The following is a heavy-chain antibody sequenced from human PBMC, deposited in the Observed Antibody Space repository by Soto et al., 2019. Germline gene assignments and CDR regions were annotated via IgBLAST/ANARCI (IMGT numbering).Heavy chain of an antibody. CDR2: ISYDGSNK. CDR1: GFTFSSYA. J-gene: IGHJ6*02. Sequence: QVQLVESGGGVVQPGRSLRLSCAASGFTFSSYAMHWVRQAPGKGLEWVAVISYDGSNKYYADSVKGRFTISRDNSKNTLYLQMNSLRAEDTAVYYCARERVGYCSSTSCYRIYYYYYGMDVWGQGTTVTVSS. V-gene: IGHV3-30-3*01. D-gene: IGHD2-2*02. CDR3: ARERVGYCSSTSCYRIYYYYYGMDV.